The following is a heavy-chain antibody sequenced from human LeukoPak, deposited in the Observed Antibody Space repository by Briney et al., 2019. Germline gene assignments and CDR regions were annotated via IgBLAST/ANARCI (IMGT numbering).Heavy chain of an antibody. V-gene: IGHV3-21*01. Sequence: GGSLRLSCAASGFTFSSYSMNWVRQAPGKGLEWVSSISSSSSYIYYADSVKGRFTISRDNAKNSLYLQMNSLRAEDTAVYYCARRAYYYDSSGYYPFDYWGQGTLVTVSS. CDR3: ARRAYYYDSSGYYPFDY. J-gene: IGHJ4*02. CDR2: ISSSSSYI. CDR1: GFTFSSYS. D-gene: IGHD3-22*01.